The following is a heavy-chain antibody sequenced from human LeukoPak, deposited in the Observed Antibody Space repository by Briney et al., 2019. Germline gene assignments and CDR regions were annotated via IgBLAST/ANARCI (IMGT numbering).Heavy chain of an antibody. Sequence: SETLSLTCAVYGGSFSGYYWSWIRQPPGKGLEWIGEINHSGSTNYNPSLKSRVTISVDTSKNQFSLKLSSVTAADTAVYYCAGLPYCSGGSCHSVYFDYWGQGTLGTVSS. J-gene: IGHJ4*02. CDR3: AGLPYCSGGSCHSVYFDY. CDR2: INHSGST. CDR1: GGSFSGYY. V-gene: IGHV4-34*01. D-gene: IGHD2-15*01.